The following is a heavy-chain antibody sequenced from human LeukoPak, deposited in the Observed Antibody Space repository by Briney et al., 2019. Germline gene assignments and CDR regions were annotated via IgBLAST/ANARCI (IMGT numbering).Heavy chain of an antibody. J-gene: IGHJ3*02. CDR2: IYYSGST. CDR3: ARSYYDSSGYYYVEYAFDI. Sequence: SETLSLTCTVSGGSISSYYWSWIRQPPGKGLEWIGYIYYSGSTNYNPSLKSRVTISVDTSKNQFSLKLSSVTAADTAVYYCARSYYDSSGYYYVEYAFDIWGQGTMVTVSS. D-gene: IGHD3-22*01. CDR1: GGSISSYY. V-gene: IGHV4-59*12.